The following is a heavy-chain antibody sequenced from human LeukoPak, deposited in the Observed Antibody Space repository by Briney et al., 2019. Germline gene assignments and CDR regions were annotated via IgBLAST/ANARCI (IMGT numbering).Heavy chain of an antibody. J-gene: IGHJ4*02. CDR3: AKDRSLSL. Sequence: AGGSLRLSCAASGFTFSSYGMHWVRQAPGKGLEGVAVISYDGSNKYYADSVKGRFTISRDNSKNTLYLQMNSLRAEDTAVYYCAKDRSLSLWGQGTLVTVSS. CDR2: ISYDGSNK. D-gene: IGHD2-2*01. V-gene: IGHV3-30*18. CDR1: GFTFSSYG.